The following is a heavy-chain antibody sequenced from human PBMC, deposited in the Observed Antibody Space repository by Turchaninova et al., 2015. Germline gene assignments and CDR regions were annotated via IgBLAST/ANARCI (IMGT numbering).Heavy chain of an antibody. Sequence: QLQLQESGPGLVKPSETLSLTCTVSGGSISSSSYYWGWIRQPPGKGLEWIGSIYYSGGAYYNPSLQSLVTVSVDTFQNQLPLNLGFGTASDTAVYYCARLFRYDFWSGYSDYGDDYWGQGTLVTVSS. CDR1: GGSISSSSYY. D-gene: IGHD3-3*01. CDR3: ARLFRYDFWSGYSDYGDDY. V-gene: IGHV4-39*01. CDR2: IYYSGGA. J-gene: IGHJ4*02.